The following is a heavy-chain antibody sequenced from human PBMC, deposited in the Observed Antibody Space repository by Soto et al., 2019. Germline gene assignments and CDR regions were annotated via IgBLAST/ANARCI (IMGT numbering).Heavy chain of an antibody. CDR1: GFTVSSYW. Sequence: GGSLRLSCAASGFTVSSYWMHWVRQAPGKGLVWVSLIKTAGSSTNYADSVKGRFTISRDNAKNTLYLQMNSLRAEDTAVYYCVRTPYWGQGTTVTVSS. V-gene: IGHV3-74*01. CDR2: IKTAGSST. CDR3: VRTPY. D-gene: IGHD2-15*01. J-gene: IGHJ6*02.